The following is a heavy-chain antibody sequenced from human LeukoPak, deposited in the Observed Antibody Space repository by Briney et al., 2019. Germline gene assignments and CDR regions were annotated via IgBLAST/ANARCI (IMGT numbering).Heavy chain of an antibody. D-gene: IGHD2-2*01. CDR1: GFTFTTNA. CDR3: AKTRSDYYYYGMDV. J-gene: IGHJ6*02. Sequence: GGSLRLSCAASGFTFTTNAMSWVRQAPGKGLKWVSLISGDGGSTYYADSVKGRFTISRENSKNSLYLQVNSLRTEDTALYYGAKTRSDYYYYGMDVWGQGTTVTVSS. V-gene: IGHV3-43*02. CDR2: ISGDGGST.